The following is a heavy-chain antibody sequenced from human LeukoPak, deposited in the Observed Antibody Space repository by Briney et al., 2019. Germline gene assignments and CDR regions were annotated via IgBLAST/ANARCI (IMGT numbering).Heavy chain of an antibody. CDR1: GFTFSSYA. J-gene: IGHJ4*02. CDR3: FFKPKTAYEILTGYYNVLDYFDY. Sequence: GGSLRLSCAASGFTFSSYAMSWVRQAPGKGLKWLSAISGSGGSTYYEDSVKGRFTICRDNSKNTLYLQMNSLRAEDTAVYFFFFKPKTAYEILTGYYNVLDYFDYWGQGTLVTVSS. CDR2: ISGSGGST. D-gene: IGHD3-9*01. V-gene: IGHV3-23*01.